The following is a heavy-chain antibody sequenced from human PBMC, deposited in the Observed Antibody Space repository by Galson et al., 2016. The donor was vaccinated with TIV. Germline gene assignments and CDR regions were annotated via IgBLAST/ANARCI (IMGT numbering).Heavy chain of an antibody. V-gene: IGHV3-21*01. J-gene: IGHJ5*02. Sequence: SLRLSCATSGFTFRNYTMNWVRQAPGKGLEWVSSISTKSTHIYYADSVRGRFIVSRDNAKNSLFLQMDNLRAADTALYYCVRGTKRSLEWLSTSWGQGSLVTVSS. CDR3: VRGTKRSLEWLSTS. D-gene: IGHD3-3*01. CDR1: GFTFRNYT. CDR2: ISTKSTHI.